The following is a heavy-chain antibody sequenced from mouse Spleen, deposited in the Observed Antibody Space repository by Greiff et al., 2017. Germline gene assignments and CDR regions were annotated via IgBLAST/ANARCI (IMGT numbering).Heavy chain of an antibody. J-gene: IGHJ4*01. V-gene: IGHV1-82*01. CDR2: FYPGVGDT. D-gene: IGHD2-12*01. CDR1: GYAFSRSW. Sequence: QVQLQQSGPELVKPGASVKISCKASGYAFSRSWMSWVKQRPGKGLEWIGRFYPGVGDTNYNGKFKGKAPLTADKSSCTAYMQLSSLTSEDAAVYFCARRARQGAYYYAMDYWGQGTSVTVSS. CDR3: ARRARQGAYYYAMDY.